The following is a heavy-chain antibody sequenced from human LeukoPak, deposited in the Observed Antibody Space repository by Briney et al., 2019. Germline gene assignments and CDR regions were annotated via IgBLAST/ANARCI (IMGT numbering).Heavy chain of an antibody. J-gene: IGHJ4*02. V-gene: IGHV4-59*01. CDR2: IYYSGST. D-gene: IGHD3-22*01. Sequence: SETLSLTCTVSAGSISSYYWSWIRQPPGEGLEWIGYIYYSGSTNYNPSLKSRVTISVDTSKNQFSLRLSSVTAADTAVYYCARVTGYMIEDYFDYWGQGTLVTVSS. CDR3: ARVTGYMIEDYFDY. CDR1: AGSISSYY.